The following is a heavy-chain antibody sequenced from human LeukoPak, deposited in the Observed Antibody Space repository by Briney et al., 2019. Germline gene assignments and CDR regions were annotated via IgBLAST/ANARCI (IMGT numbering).Heavy chain of an antibody. J-gene: IGHJ3*02. D-gene: IGHD1-26*01. Sequence: ASVKVSCKASGYTFTSYGINWVRQATGQGLEWMGWMNPNSGNTGYAQKFQGRVTITRNTSISTAYMELSSLRSEDTAVYYCARGEWELNAFDIWGQGTMVTVSS. CDR1: GYTFTSYG. CDR2: MNPNSGNT. V-gene: IGHV1-8*03. CDR3: ARGEWELNAFDI.